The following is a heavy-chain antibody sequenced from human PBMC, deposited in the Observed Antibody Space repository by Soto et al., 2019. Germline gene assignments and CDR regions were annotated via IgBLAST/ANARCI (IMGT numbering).Heavy chain of an antibody. CDR2: ISAYNGNT. CDR3: ARDEWELLPLGC. Sequence: ASVKVSCKASGYTFTSYGISWVRQAPGQGLEWMGWISAYNGNTNYAQKLQGRVTMTTDTSTSTAYMGLRSLRSDDTAVYYCARDEWELLPLGCWGQGTLVTVSS. J-gene: IGHJ4*02. D-gene: IGHD1-26*01. CDR1: GYTFTSYG. V-gene: IGHV1-18*01.